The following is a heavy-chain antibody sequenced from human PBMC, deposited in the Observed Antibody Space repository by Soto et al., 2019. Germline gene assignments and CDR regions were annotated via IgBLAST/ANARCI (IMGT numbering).Heavy chain of an antibody. CDR3: AKVRLTDYLRYAPHL. J-gene: IGHJ3*01. CDR1: GFTFNNYA. Sequence: EVQLLESGGGLVQPGGSLRLACAASGFTFNNYAMNWVRQAPGRGLEWVSIISPNGDSTYYADSVKGRSPISRDNSQNTVFLQMNSLRAEDTAIYFCAKVRLTDYLRYAPHLWGQGTLVTVSS. V-gene: IGHV3-23*01. D-gene: IGHD2-8*01. CDR2: ISPNGDST.